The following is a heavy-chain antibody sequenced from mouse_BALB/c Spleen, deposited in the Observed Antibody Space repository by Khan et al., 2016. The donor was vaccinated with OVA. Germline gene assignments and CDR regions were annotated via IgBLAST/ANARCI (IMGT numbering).Heavy chain of an antibody. Sequence: QVQLQQSGPAMVAPSQSLSITCTVSGFSLTSYGVHWVRQPPGKGLEWLGVIWAGGSTNYNSALMSRLSISKDNSKSQVFLKMNSLQTDDTAMYYCARYYGNDGWYFDVWGAGTTVTVSS. J-gene: IGHJ1*01. V-gene: IGHV2-9*02. CDR1: GFSLTSYG. CDR3: ARYYGNDGWYFDV. D-gene: IGHD2-2*01. CDR2: IWAGGST.